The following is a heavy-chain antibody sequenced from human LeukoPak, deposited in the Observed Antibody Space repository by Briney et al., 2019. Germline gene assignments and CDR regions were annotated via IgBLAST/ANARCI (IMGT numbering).Heavy chain of an antibody. V-gene: IGHV3-33*01. CDR2: IWYDGSNK. J-gene: IGHJ6*02. CDR1: GFTFSSYG. CDR3: ARDRGGIGDDYGDYDYYYGMDV. Sequence: GGSLRLSCAASGFTFSSYGMHWVRQAPGKGLEWVAVIWYDGSNKYYADSVKGRFTISRDNSKNTLYLQMNSLRAEDTAVYYCARDRGGIGDDYGDYDYYYGMDVWGQGTTVTVSS. D-gene: IGHD4-17*01.